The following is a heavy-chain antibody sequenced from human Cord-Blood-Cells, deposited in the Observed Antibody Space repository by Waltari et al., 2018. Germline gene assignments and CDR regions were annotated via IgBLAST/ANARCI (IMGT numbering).Heavy chain of an antibody. J-gene: IGHJ6*02. V-gene: IGHV1-69*01. Sequence: QVQLAQSGAEVKKPGSSVKVSCKASGGTFSSHAISWVRQAPGPGLEWMGGIIPTFGTANYAKKFQGRVTITADESTSTAYMELSSLRSEDTAVYYCARVVDDFWSGYYYYYGMDVWGQGTTVTVSS. CDR2: IIPTFGTA. D-gene: IGHD3-3*01. CDR1: GGTFSSHA. CDR3: ARVVDDFWSGYYYYYGMDV.